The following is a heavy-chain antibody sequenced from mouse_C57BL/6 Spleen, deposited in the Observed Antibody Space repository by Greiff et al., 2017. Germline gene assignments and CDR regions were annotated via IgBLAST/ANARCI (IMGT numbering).Heavy chain of an antibody. V-gene: IGHV1-72*01. D-gene: IGHD1-1*01. CDR3: AISGHYGSVENAMDY. Sequence: VQLQQPGAELVKPGASVKLSCKASGYTFTSYWMHWVKQRPGRGLEWIGKIDTNSGGTKYNEKFKSKATLTVDKPSSTAYMQLSSLTSEDSAVYYCAISGHYGSVENAMDYWGQATSVTVSS. CDR1: GYTFTSYW. CDR2: IDTNSGGT. J-gene: IGHJ4*01.